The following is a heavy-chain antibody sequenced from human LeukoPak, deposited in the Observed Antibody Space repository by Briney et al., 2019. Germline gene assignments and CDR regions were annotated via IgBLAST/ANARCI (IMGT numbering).Heavy chain of an antibody. CDR3: AREVSRGRSGYQIDY. J-gene: IGHJ4*02. CDR1: GGSISSYY. Sequence: SETLSLTCTVSGGSISSYYWSWIRQPPGKGLEWIGYIDYSAYTKYNPSLKSRVTISVDTSKNQFSLSLSSLTAADTAVYYCAREVSRGRSGYQIDYWGPGTLVTVSS. V-gene: IGHV4-59*01. D-gene: IGHD3-22*01. CDR2: IDYSAYT.